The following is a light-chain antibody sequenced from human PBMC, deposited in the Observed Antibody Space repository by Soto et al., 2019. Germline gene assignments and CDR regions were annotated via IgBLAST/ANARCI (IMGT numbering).Light chain of an antibody. CDR3: SSYTSSSTV. CDR1: SSDVGGYNY. Sequence: QSALTQPASVSGSPGQSITISCTGTSSDVGGYNYVSWYQQHPGKAPKLMIYEVSNRPSGVSNRFSGSKSGNTASLTISGRQAEDEADYYCSSYTSSSTVFGGGTKVTVL. CDR2: EVS. J-gene: IGLJ3*02. V-gene: IGLV2-14*01.